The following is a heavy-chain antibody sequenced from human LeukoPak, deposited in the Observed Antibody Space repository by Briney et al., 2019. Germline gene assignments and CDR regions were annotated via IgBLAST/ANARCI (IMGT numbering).Heavy chain of an antibody. J-gene: IGHJ5*02. CDR1: GGSFSGYY. Sequence: SSETLSLTCAVYGGSFSGYYWSWIRQPPGKGLEWIGEINHSGSTNYNPSLKSRVTISVDTSKNQFSLKLSSVTAADTAVYYCARRPLIAAAGTGWFDPWGQGTLVTVSS. V-gene: IGHV4-34*01. CDR2: INHSGST. CDR3: ARRPLIAAAGTGWFDP. D-gene: IGHD6-13*01.